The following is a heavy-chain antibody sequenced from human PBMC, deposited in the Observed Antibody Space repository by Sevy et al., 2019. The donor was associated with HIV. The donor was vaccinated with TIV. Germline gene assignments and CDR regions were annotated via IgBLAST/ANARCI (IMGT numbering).Heavy chain of an antibody. CDR3: ARPSGGRGAQLDY. Sequence: GGSLRLSCAASGFTFSSYAMSWVRQAPGKGLEWVSAISGSGGSTYYADSVKGRFTISTDNSKNTLYLQMNSLRAEDTAVYYCARPSGGRGAQLDYWGQGTLVTVSS. J-gene: IGHJ4*02. CDR2: ISGSGGST. V-gene: IGHV3-23*01. D-gene: IGHD3-10*01. CDR1: GFTFSSYA.